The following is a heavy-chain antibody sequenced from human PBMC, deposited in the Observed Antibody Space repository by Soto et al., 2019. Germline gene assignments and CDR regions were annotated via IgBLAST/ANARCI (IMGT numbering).Heavy chain of an antibody. CDR2: IIPIFGTA. CDR1: GGTFSSYA. Sequence: SVKVSCKASGGTFSSYAISWVRQAPGQGLEWMGGIIPIFGTAYYAQKFQGRVTITADESTSTAYMELSSLRSEDTAVYYCARDQGYSSTYYYGMDVWGQGTTVTVSS. CDR3: ARDQGYSSTYYYGMDV. D-gene: IGHD6-19*01. V-gene: IGHV1-69*13. J-gene: IGHJ6*02.